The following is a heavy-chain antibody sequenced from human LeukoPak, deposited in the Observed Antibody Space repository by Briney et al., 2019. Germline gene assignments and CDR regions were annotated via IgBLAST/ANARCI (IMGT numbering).Heavy chain of an antibody. J-gene: IGHJ3*02. CDR2: ISSSSSTI. V-gene: IGHV3-48*01. Sequence: GGSLRLSCAASGFTFSDHYIDWVRQAPGKGLEWVSYISSSSSTIYYADSVKGRFTISRDNAKNSLYLQMNSLRAEDTAVYYCARELRAFDIWGQGTMVTVSS. CDR3: ARELRAFDI. CDR1: GFTFSDHY.